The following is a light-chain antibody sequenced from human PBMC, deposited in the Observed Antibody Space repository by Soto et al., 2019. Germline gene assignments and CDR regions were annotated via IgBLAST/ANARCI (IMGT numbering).Light chain of an antibody. Sequence: DIQMTQSHSTLSASVGDRVAITCRASQNISIWLAWYQQRPGRAPRLLIYDSSSLESGVPSAFSGSGSGTEFSLTISNLRPDDFATYYCQHYHIFSITFGQGTLLAFK. V-gene: IGKV1-5*01. CDR2: DSS. J-gene: IGKJ5*01. CDR3: QHYHIFSIT. CDR1: QNISIW.